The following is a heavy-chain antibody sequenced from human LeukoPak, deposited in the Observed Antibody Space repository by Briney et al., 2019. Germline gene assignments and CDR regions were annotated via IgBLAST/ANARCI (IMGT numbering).Heavy chain of an antibody. CDR2: ISSSSSYI. CDR3: ASGETTTVTTLSDY. J-gene: IGHJ4*02. D-gene: IGHD4-17*01. CDR1: GFTFSSYS. Sequence: GGSLRLSCAASGFTFSSYSMNWVRQAPGKGLEWVSSISSSSSYIYYADSVKGRFTISRDNAKNSLYLQMNSLRAEDTAVYYCASGETTTVTTLSDYWGQGTLVTVSS. V-gene: IGHV3-21*01.